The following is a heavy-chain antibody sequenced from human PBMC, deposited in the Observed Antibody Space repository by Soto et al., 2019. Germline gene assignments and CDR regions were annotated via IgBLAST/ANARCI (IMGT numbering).Heavy chain of an antibody. V-gene: IGHV4-59*08. CDR1: GGFINSFY. D-gene: IGHD5-18*01. J-gene: IGHJ4*02. CDR2: IYYSGST. Sequence: SEALLLPLTFSGGFINSFYWGRILQPPGKGLEWIGYIYYSGSTNYNPSLKSRVTISVDTSKNQFSLKLSSVTAADTAVYYCARRYGSCFDYWGQGTLVTVST. CDR3: ARRYGSCFDY.